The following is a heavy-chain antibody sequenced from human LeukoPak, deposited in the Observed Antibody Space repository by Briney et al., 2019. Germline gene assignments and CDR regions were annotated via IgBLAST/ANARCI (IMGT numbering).Heavy chain of an antibody. CDR3: AREDSGSYFSWFDH. J-gene: IGHJ5*02. V-gene: IGHV3-74*01. D-gene: IGHD1-26*01. CDR2: INSDGSST. Sequence: SGGSPRLSCAASGFTFSSYWMHWVRHAPGKGLVWVSRINSDGSSTSYADSVKGRFTISRDNAKNTLYLQMNSLRAEDTAVYYCAREDSGSYFSWFDHWGQGTLVTVSS. CDR1: GFTFSSYW.